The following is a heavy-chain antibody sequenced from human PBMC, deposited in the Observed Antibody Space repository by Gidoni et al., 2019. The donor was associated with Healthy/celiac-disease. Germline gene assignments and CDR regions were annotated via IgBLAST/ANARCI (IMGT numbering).Heavy chain of an antibody. V-gene: IGHV4-38-2*02. D-gene: IGHD4-17*01. J-gene: IGHJ5*02. CDR2: IYHSGST. CDR3: ARDGDYGDSNWFDP. Sequence: QAQLQESGPGLVKPSETLSLTCAVSGYSISSGYYWGWIRQPPGKGLEWIGSIYHSGSTYYNPSLKSRVTISVDTSKNQFSLKLSSVTAADTAVYYCARDGDYGDSNWFDPWGQGTLVTVSS. CDR1: GYSISSGYY.